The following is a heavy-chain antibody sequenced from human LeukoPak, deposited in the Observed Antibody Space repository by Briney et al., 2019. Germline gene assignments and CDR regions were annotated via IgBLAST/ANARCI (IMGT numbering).Heavy chain of an antibody. J-gene: IGHJ4*02. Sequence: GGSLRLSCAASGLTFSTYWMSWVRQAPGKGLERVANIKEDGSVKYYLDSVKGRFTISRDNAKNSLYLQMNSLRVEDTAVYYCARWEEQPDDYWGQGTLVTVSS. V-gene: IGHV3-7*01. CDR3: ARWEEQPDDY. D-gene: IGHD1-26*01. CDR1: GLTFSTYW. CDR2: IKEDGSVK.